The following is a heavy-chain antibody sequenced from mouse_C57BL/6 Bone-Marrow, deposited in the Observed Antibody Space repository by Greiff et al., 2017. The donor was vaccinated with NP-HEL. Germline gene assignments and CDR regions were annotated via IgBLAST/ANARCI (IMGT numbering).Heavy chain of an antibody. J-gene: IGHJ1*03. CDR2: IDPSDSYT. V-gene: IGHV1-69*01. D-gene: IGHD1-1*01. CDR1: GYTFTSYW. CDR3: ARLGYYGSSCV. Sequence: VQLQQSGAELVMPGASVKLSCKASGYTFTSYWMHWVKQRPGQGLEWIGEIDPSDSYTNYNQKFKGKSTLTVDKSSSTAYMQLSSLTSEDSAVYYCARLGYYGSSCVWGTGTTVTVSS.